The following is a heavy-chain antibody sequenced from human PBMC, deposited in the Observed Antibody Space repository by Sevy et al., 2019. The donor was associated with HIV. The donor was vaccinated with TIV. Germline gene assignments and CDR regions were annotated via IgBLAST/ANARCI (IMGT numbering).Heavy chain of an antibody. CDR2: ISSSSSTI. D-gene: IGHD6-6*01. J-gene: IGHJ6*02. Sequence: GGSLRLSCAASGFTFSSYSMNWVRQAPGKGLEWVSYISSSSSTIYYADSVKGRFTISRDNAKNSLYLQMNSLRDEDTAVYYCARVLLRTIIAARPYYYGMDVWGQGTTVTVSS. CDR1: GFTFSSYS. CDR3: ARVLLRTIIAARPYYYGMDV. V-gene: IGHV3-48*02.